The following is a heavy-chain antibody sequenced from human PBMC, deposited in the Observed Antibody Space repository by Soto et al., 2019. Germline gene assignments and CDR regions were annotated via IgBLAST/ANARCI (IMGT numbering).Heavy chain of an antibody. V-gene: IGHV3-23*01. D-gene: IGHD4-17*01. J-gene: IGHJ6*02. CDR3: ANLATVTVYYYYGMDV. CDR2: ISGSGGST. CDR1: GFTFSSYA. Sequence: GGSLRLSCAASGFTFSSYAMSWVRQAPGKGLEWVSAISGSGGSTYYADSVKGRFTISRDNSKNTLYLQMNSLRAEDTAVYYCANLATVTVYYYYGMDVWGQGTTVTVSS.